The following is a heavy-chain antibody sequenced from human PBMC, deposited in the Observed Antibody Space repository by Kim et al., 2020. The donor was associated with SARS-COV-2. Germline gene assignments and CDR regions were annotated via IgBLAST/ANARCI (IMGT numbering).Heavy chain of an antibody. CDR1: AFSFSDFA. Sequence: SAFSFSDFAMTWVRQAPGQGPEWISSIGFGDYKSDYSESVRGRFTISRDDSKEMVYLQMNSLRVDDTAIYYCGFGSGSYYIEYWGQGTLVSVSS. CDR2: IGFGDYKS. CDR3: GFGSGSYYIEY. D-gene: IGHD3-10*01. J-gene: IGHJ4*01. V-gene: IGHV3-23*01.